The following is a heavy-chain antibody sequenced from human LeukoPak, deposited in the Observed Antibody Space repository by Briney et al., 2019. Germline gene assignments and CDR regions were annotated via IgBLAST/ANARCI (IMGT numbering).Heavy chain of an antibody. J-gene: IGHJ6*04. CDR3: AGTVTPTNGSYYSGMDV. CDR2: IYPGDSDT. Sequence: GESLKISCKGSGYSFTSYWIGWVRQMPGKGLEWMGIIYPGDSDTRYSPSFQGQVTISADKSISTAYLQWSSLKASDTAMYYFAGTVTPTNGSYYSGMDVWGKGPTV. V-gene: IGHV5-51*01. CDR1: GYSFTSYW. D-gene: IGHD2-8*01.